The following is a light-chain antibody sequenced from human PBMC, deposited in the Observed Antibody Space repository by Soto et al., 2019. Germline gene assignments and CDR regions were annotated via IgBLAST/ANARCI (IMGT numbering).Light chain of an antibody. CDR1: TGPLTSGHF. Sequence: QAVVTQEPSLTVSPGGTVTLTCGSSTGPLTSGHFPYWFQQKPGQAPRALIFEVSNRPSGVSNRFSGSKSGNTASLTISGLQAEDEADYYCSSYTGSSINTVVFGGGTKVTVL. CDR3: SSYTGSSINTVV. J-gene: IGLJ2*01. V-gene: IGLV7-46*01. CDR2: EVS.